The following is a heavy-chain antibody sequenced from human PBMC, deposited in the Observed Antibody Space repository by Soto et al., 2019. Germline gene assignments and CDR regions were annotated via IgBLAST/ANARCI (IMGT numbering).Heavy chain of an antibody. CDR2: TNNDGSAT. D-gene: IGHD5-12*01. V-gene: IGHV3-74*01. J-gene: IGHJ3*02. Sequence: GGSLRLSRAASGFGFSSYWMHWVRQAPGKGLVWVSRTNNDGSATTYADSVRGRFTSFRDNAKNTLFLQMTSLGVEDTAVYYCAREMATISLGAFDIWGEGTMVTVSS. CDR1: GFGFSSYW. CDR3: AREMATISLGAFDI.